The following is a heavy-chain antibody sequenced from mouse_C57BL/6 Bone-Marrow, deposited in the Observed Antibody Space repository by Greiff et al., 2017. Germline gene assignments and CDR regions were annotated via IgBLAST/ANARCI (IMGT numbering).Heavy chain of an antibody. Sequence: VQLQQPGAELVMPGASVKLSCKASGYTFTSYWMHWVKQRPGQGLEWIGEIDPSDSYTNYNQKFKGKSKLTVDKSSSTAYMQLSSLTSEDSAVYYCARSSNYDDYWGQGTTLTVSS. CDR1: GYTFTSYW. V-gene: IGHV1-69*01. J-gene: IGHJ2*01. CDR2: IDPSDSYT. CDR3: ARSSNYDDY.